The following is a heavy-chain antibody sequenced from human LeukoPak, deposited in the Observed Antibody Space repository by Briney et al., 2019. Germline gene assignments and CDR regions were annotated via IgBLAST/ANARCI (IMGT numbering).Heavy chain of an antibody. V-gene: IGHV4-34*01. D-gene: IGHD3-22*01. CDR2: INHSGIT. Sequence: ASETLSLTCAVYGGSFSGYYWSWLRQPPGKGLEWVGEINHSGITNSNPSLKSRVTISADTSTTQFSLKLSSVTASDTAVYYCARVLTIIVVVPDYFDYWGQGTLVTAPS. CDR3: ARVLTIIVVVPDYFDY. J-gene: IGHJ4*02. CDR1: GGSFSGYY.